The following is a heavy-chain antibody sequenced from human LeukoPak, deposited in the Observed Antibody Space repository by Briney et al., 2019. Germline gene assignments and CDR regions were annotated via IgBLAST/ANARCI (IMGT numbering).Heavy chain of an antibody. CDR3: ARVIPYYYDSSGYYGY. J-gene: IGHJ4*02. CDR2: INPNSGGT. Sequence: ASVKVSCKASGYTFTGYYMHWVGQAPGQGLEWMGWINPNSGGTNYAQKFQGRVTMTRDTSISTACMELSRLRSDDTAVYYCARVIPYYYDSSGYYGYWGQGTLVTVSS. V-gene: IGHV1-2*02. CDR1: GYTFTGYY. D-gene: IGHD3-22*01.